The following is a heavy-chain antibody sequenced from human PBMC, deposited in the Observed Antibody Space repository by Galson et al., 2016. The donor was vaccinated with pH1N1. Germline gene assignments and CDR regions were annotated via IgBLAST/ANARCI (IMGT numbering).Heavy chain of an antibody. J-gene: IGHJ3*02. Sequence: SLRLSCAASGFTFDDYAMHWVRQAPGKGLEWVSGISWNSGTIGYADSVKGRFTISRDNAKNSLYLQMNSLRAEDTALYYCAKISGWLFGAFDMWGQGTMVTVSS. CDR1: GFTFDDYA. CDR2: ISWNSGTI. CDR3: AKISGWLFGAFDM. D-gene: IGHD6-19*01. V-gene: IGHV3-9*01.